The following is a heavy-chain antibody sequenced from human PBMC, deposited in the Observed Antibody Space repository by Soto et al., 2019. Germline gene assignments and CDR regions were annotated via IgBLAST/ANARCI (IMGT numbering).Heavy chain of an antibody. CDR3: VRGPRPSSVGTGAF. D-gene: IGHD2-2*01. CDR1: GFTFNMYW. V-gene: IGHV3-74*01. Sequence: PGGSLRLSCTASGFTFNMYWMHWVRQGPGEGPEWVSRISDDGTKVQYADSVKGRFILSRDNAKNTLHLDRSVLRADDTGVYYCVRGPRPSSVGTGAFWGPGTRVTVSS. J-gene: IGHJ4*02. CDR2: ISDDGTKV.